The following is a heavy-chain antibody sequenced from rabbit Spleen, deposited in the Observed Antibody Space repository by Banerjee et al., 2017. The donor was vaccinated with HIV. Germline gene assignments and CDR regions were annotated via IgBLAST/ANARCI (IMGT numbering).Heavy chain of an antibody. Sequence: ELVESGGGLVQPGESLKLSCKVSGIDFSSYGISWVRQAPGKGLEWIACINIVTGKSVYASWAKGRFIMSRTSSTTVTLQMTSLTAADTATYFCARDLVAVIGWNFYLWGPGTLVTVS. CDR3: ARDLVAVIGWNFYL. D-gene: IGHD1-1*01. J-gene: IGHJ4*01. V-gene: IGHV1S45*01. CDR1: GIDFSSYG. CDR2: INIVTGKS.